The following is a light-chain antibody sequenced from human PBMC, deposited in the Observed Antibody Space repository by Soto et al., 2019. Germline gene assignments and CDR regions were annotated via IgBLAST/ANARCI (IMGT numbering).Light chain of an antibody. Sequence: DIQMTQSPSSVSASVGDRVTITCRASQSISSWLAWYQQKPGTVPKLLIYAASSLQSGVPSRFSGSGAGTEFTLTITSLQPEHFGTYYCQQGDSFPITFGQGTRLEIK. CDR2: AAS. J-gene: IGKJ5*01. CDR1: QSISSW. V-gene: IGKV1-12*01. CDR3: QQGDSFPIT.